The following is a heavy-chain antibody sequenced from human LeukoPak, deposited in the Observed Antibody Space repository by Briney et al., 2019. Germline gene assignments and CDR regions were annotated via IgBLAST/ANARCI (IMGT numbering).Heavy chain of an antibody. CDR3: AREAGGSGSCDY. Sequence: ASVKVSCKASGGTFSSYAISWVRQAPGQGLEWMGGIIPIFGTANYAQKFQGRVTITADESTSTAYRELSSLRSEDTAVYYCAREAGGSGSCDYWGQGTLVTVSS. CDR1: GGTFSSYA. CDR2: IIPIFGTA. D-gene: IGHD3-10*01. V-gene: IGHV1-69*13. J-gene: IGHJ4*02.